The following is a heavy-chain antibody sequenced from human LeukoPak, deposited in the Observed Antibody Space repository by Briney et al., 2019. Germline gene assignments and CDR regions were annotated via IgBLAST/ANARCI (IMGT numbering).Heavy chain of an antibody. CDR2: ISSDSRTI. CDR3: ARYGSGTSYITNYSDY. CDR1: GFTFSSYS. Sequence: GGSLRLSCAASGFTFSSYSMNWVRQAPGKGLEWVSYISSDSRTIYYADSVKGRFTISRDNAKNSLYLQMKSLRDEDTAVYYCARYGSGTSYITNYSDYWGQGTLVTVSS. D-gene: IGHD3-10*01. V-gene: IGHV3-48*02. J-gene: IGHJ4*02.